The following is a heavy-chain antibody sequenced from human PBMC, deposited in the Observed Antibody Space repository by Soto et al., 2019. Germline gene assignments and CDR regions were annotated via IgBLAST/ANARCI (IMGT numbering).Heavy chain of an antibody. J-gene: IGHJ4*02. D-gene: IGHD2-21*02. CDR2: IYYSGST. V-gene: IGHV4-59*01. CDR1: GGSISSYY. CDR3: SRASGIVGVVVTAIDY. Sequence: SETLSLTCTVAGGSISSYYWGWIRQPPGKGLEWVGYIYYSGSTNYNPALKSRVTISVDTSKNQFSLKLSSVTAAATAVYVCSRASGIVGVVVTAIDYWGQGTLVTVSS.